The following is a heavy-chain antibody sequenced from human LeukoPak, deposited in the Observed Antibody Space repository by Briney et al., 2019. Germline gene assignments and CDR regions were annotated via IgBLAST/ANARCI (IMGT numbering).Heavy chain of an antibody. CDR1: GYSISSGFY. CDR2: FYHSGST. CDR3: ARGSYSDYVVNY. Sequence: SETLSLTCTVSGYSISSGFYWGWIRQPPGKGLEWIGTFYHSGSTHYNPSLKSRVTISVDTSKNQFSLKLCSVTVADTAVYFCARGSYSDYVVNYWGQGILVTVSS. V-gene: IGHV4-38-2*02. D-gene: IGHD4-11*01. J-gene: IGHJ4*02.